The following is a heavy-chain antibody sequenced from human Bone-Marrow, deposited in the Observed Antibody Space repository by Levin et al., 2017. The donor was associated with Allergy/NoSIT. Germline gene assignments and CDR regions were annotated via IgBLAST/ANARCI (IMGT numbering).Heavy chain of an antibody. CDR2: IVPIFGTS. V-gene: IGHV1-69*13. Sequence: PEASVKVSCKASGGTFTSNTINWVRQAPGQGLEWMGGIVPIFGTSKYAQKFQGRVTISADESTSTAYMDVDSLRSEDTAMYYCARAPYNNMARYFDSWGQGTLVTVSS. CDR3: ARAPYNNMARYFDS. CDR1: GGTFTSNT. J-gene: IGHJ4*02. D-gene: IGHD1-14*01.